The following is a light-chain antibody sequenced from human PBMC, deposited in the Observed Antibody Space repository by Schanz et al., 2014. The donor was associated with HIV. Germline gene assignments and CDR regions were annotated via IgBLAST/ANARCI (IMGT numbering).Light chain of an antibody. CDR2: EVT. CDR1: SSDVGTYNL. Sequence: QSALTQPASVSGSPGQSITISCTGTSSDVGTYNLVSWYQQHPGKAPRLMIYEVTKRPSGVSNRFSGSKSGNTASLTISGLQAEDEADYYCSSYAGRNTYVFGTGTKLTVL. J-gene: IGLJ1*01. CDR3: SSYAGRNTYV. V-gene: IGLV2-23*02.